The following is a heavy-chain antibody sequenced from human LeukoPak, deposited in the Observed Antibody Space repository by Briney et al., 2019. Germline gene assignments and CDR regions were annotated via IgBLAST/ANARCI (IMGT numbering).Heavy chain of an antibody. D-gene: IGHD6-19*01. CDR2: INPNSGGT. V-gene: IGHV1-2*02. CDR3: ARSSSGWSPYYFDY. Sequence: ASVKVSCKASGYTFTGYYMHWVRQAPGQGLERMGWINPNSGGTNYAQKFQGRVTMTRDTSISTAYMELSRLRSDDTAVYYCARSSSGWSPYYFDYWGQGTLVTVSS. CDR1: GYTFTGYY. J-gene: IGHJ4*02.